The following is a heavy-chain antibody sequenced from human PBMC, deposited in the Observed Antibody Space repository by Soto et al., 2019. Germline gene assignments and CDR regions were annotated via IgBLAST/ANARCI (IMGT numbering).Heavy chain of an antibody. J-gene: IGHJ4*02. CDR2: IIPIFGTA. CDR1: GGTFSRHA. V-gene: IGHV1-69*01. D-gene: IGHD3-22*01. CDR3: ARGWGYDSTDYYYAY. Sequence: QVQLAQSGAEVRKPGSSVKVSCKASGGTFSRHAISWVRQAPGQGLEWMGGIIPIFGTANHAQKFQGRVTIIADESTSTVYMELSSLRSEDTAIYYCARGWGYDSTDYYYAYWGQGTLVIVSS.